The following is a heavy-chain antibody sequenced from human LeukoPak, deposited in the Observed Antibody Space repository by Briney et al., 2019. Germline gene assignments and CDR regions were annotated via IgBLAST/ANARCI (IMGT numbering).Heavy chain of an antibody. Sequence: GGSLRLSCAASEFTFSNAWMSWIRQATGKGLECVGRNKSKTDGGTTDYAAPVKGKFSISRDDSENTVYLQMNSLKSEDTAVYYCSTSNGNLHTYYYAMGVWGQGTTVTVSS. V-gene: IGHV3-15*01. J-gene: IGHJ6*02. CDR1: EFTFSNAW. CDR2: NKSKTDGGTT. CDR3: STSNGNLHTYYYAMGV.